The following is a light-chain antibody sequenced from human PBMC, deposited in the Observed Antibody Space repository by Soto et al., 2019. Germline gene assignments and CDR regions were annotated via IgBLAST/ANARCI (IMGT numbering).Light chain of an antibody. V-gene: IGKV3-11*01. Sequence: EIVLTQSRATLSLSPREGATLSCRASQSVSSYLAWYQQKPGQAPRLLIYDASNRATGIPARFSGSGSGTDFTLIISSLEPEDFAVYYCQPRRNWPVTLGLGTKVDIK. CDR3: QPRRNWPVT. CDR2: DAS. J-gene: IGKJ1*01. CDR1: QSVSSY.